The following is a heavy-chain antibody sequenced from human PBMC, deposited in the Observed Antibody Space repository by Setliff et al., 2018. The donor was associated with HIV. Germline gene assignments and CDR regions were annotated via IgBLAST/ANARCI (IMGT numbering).Heavy chain of an antibody. CDR2: IYYSGST. D-gene: IGHD4-17*01. J-gene: IGHJ4*02. CDR1: GGSISSSSYY. Sequence: PSETLSLTCTVSGGSISSSSYYWGWIRQPPGKGLEWIGSIYYSGSTYYNPSLKSRVTISVDTSKNQFSLRLSSVTAADTAVYYCARDPHDYGDPYFDYWGQGTPVTVSS. V-gene: IGHV4-39*07. CDR3: ARDPHDYGDPYFDY.